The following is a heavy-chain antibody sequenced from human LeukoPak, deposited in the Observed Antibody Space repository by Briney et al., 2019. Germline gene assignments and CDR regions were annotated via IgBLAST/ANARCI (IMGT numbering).Heavy chain of an antibody. CDR1: GGSFSGYY. J-gene: IGHJ4*02. V-gene: IGHV4-34*01. CDR3: ARVRSSGYLLLYYFDY. D-gene: IGHD3-22*01. CDR2: INHSGST. Sequence: NPSETLSLTCAVYGGSFSGYYWSWIRQPPGKGLEWIGEINHSGSTNYNPSLKSRVTISVDTSKNQFSLKLSSVTAADTAVYYCARVRSSGYLLLYYFDYWGQGTLVTVSS.